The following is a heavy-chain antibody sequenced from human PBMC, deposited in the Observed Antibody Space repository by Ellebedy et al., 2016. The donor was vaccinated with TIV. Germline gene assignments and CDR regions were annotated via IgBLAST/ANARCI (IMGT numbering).Heavy chain of an antibody. CDR3: ARHRGGGSGSYYNDGIYYYGMDV. D-gene: IGHD3-10*01. CDR2: IYPGDSDT. V-gene: IGHV5-51*01. Sequence: GESLKISCKGSGYSFTSYWIGWVRQMPGKGLEWMGIIYPGDSDTRYSPSFQGQVTISADKSISTAYLQWSSLKASDTAMYYCARHRGGGSGSYYNDGIYYYGMDVWGQGTTVTVSS. J-gene: IGHJ6*02. CDR1: GYSFTSYW.